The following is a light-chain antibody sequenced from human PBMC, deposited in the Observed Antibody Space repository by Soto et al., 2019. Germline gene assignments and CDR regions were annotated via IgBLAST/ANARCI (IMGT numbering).Light chain of an antibody. V-gene: IGKV3-20*01. J-gene: IGKJ1*01. Sequence: EIVLTQSPGTLSLSPGERATLSWRASQTLSSTFLAWYQQRRGQAPRLLIYGASSRATDIPHRFSGSGSGTDFTLTISSLEPEDSAVYYCQQSGNSPWTFGQGTKVDIK. CDR3: QQSGNSPWT. CDR2: GAS. CDR1: QTLSSTF.